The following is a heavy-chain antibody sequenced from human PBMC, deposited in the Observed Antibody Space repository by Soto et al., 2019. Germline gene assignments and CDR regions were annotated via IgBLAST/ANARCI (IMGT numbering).Heavy chain of an antibody. V-gene: IGHV3-30*18. CDR1: GFTFSSYG. J-gene: IGHJ3*02. Sequence: QVQLVESGGGVVQPGRSLRLSCAASGFTFSSYGMHWVRQAPGKGLEWVAVISYDGSNKYYADSVKGRFTISRDNSKNTLSLQMNSLRAEDTAVYYCAKAMTMILVTDACDIWGQGTMVTVSS. CDR2: ISYDGSNK. D-gene: IGHD3-22*01. CDR3: AKAMTMILVTDACDI.